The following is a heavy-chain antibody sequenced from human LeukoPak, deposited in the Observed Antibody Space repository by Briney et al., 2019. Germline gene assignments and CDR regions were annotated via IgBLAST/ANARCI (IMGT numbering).Heavy chain of an antibody. CDR2: IIPILGTA. D-gene: IGHD1-26*01. J-gene: IGHJ4*02. Sequence: GASVKVSCKASGGTFSSYAISWVRQAPGQGLEWMGRIIPILGTANYAQKFQGRVTITTDESTSTAYMELSSLRSEDTAVYYCATVGVVGATGYFDYWGQGTLVTVSS. CDR1: GGTFSSYA. V-gene: IGHV1-69*11. CDR3: ATVGVVGATGYFDY.